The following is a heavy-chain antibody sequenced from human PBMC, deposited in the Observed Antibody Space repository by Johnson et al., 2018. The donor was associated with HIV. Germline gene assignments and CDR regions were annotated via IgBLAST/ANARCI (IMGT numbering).Heavy chain of an antibody. CDR2: IKQDGSER. CDR3: ARDPALRGSYYGDAFDI. D-gene: IGHD1-26*01. J-gene: IGHJ3*02. V-gene: IGHV3-7*01. Sequence: VQLVESGGGLVQPGGSLRLSCEASGFTFATYWMTWVRQVPGTGLECVANIKQDGSERYYADSVKGRFTISRDNAKNSMYLQRNSLRSEDTAVYYCARDPALRGSYYGDAFDIWGQGTMVTVSS. CDR1: GFTFATYW.